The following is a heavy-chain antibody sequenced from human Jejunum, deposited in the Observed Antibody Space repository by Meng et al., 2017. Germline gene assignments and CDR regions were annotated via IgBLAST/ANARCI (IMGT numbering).Heavy chain of an antibody. D-gene: IGHD3-3*01. J-gene: IGHJ4*02. CDR3: VRSSGYPDY. CDR1: GFTFSTCW. V-gene: IGHV3-74*01. CDR2: ISSDGSTA. Sequence: ELRLGESVGGLVQPGGSLRLSCAASGFTFSTCWMHWVRQAPGKGLVWVSHISSDGSTANYADSVKGRFTISRDNARNTLYLQMNSLRAEDTAVYYCVRSSGYPDYWGQGTLVTVSS.